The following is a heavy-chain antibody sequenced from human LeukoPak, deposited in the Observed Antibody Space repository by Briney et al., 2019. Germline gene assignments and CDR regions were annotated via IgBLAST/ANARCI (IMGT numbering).Heavy chain of an antibody. CDR2: IYHSGST. D-gene: IGHD3-10*01. V-gene: IGHV4-4*02. CDR3: ARRLIWFGESNWFDP. Sequence: SETLSLTCAVSGGSISSSNWWSWVRQPPGQGLEWIGEIYHSGSTNYNPSLKSRVTISVDTSKNQFSLKLSSVTAADTAVYYCARRLIWFGESNWFDPWGQGTLVTVSS. CDR1: GGSISSSNW. J-gene: IGHJ5*02.